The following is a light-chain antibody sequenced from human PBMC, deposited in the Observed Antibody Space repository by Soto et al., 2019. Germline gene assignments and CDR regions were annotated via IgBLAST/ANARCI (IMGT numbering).Light chain of an antibody. CDR1: SSDIGGYDS. CDR3: NSYTVTTTPGYV. V-gene: IGLV2-14*03. J-gene: IGLJ1*01. CDR2: DVS. Sequence: QSVLTQPASVSGSPGQSITISRTGSSSDIGGYDSVSWYQQHPGRAPKLIIYDVSNRPSGVSDRFSGSKSGNTASLTISGLQAGDEADYYCNSYTVTTTPGYVFGAGTKVTVL.